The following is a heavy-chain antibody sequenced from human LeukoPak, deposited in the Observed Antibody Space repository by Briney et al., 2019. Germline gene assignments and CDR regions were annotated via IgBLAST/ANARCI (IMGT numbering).Heavy chain of an antibody. CDR1: GFTFTSYG. D-gene: IGHD4-23*01. CDR2: IFSSTLV. CDR3: ASGPYGGNPFDY. J-gene: IGHJ4*02. Sequence: QPGGSLRLSCEASGFTFTSYGMHWVCQSPGKGLEWISFIFSSTLVNYADSVKGRFTISRDNAKNSIYLQMRSLRDEDTAVYYCASGPYGGNPFDYWGQGTLVTVSS. V-gene: IGHV3-48*02.